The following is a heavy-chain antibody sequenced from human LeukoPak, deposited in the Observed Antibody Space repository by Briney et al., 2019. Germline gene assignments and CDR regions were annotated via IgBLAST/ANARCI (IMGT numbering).Heavy chain of an antibody. D-gene: IGHD3-22*01. J-gene: IGHJ6*03. CDR1: GGSIPISTYY. V-gene: IGHV4-39*07. CDR3: TRGSIAYYYMDV. Sequence: PSETLSLTCTVSGGSIPISTYYWGWVRQPPGKGLEWIGSIYYSGTTKYNPSLKSRVTISVDTSKNQFSLKLSSVTAADTAVYYCTRGSIAYYYMDVWGKGTTVTISS. CDR2: IYYSGTT.